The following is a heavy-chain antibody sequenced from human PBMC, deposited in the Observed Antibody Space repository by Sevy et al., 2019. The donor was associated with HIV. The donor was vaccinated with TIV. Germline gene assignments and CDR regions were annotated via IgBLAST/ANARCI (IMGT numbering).Heavy chain of an antibody. CDR2: ISYDGSNK. V-gene: IGHV3-30*18. Sequence: GGSLRLSCAASGFTFSSYGMHWVRQAPGKGLEWVAVISYDGSNKYYADSVKGRFTISRDNSKNTLYLQMNSLRAEDTAVYYCAKDRRLRKYGMDVWGQGTTVTVSS. CDR3: AKDRRLRKYGMDV. CDR1: GFTFSSYG. J-gene: IGHJ6*02. D-gene: IGHD3-16*01.